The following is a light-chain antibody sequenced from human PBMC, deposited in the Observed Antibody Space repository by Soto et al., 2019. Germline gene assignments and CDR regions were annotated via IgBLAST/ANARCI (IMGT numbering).Light chain of an antibody. CDR3: QQYGSSPLYT. V-gene: IGKV3-20*01. J-gene: IGKJ2*01. Sequence: EIVLTQSPGTLSLSPGERATLSCRASQSVSSSYLAWYQQKPGQAPRLLIYGASSRATGIPDRFSGSGSGKAFTLTISRLEPEDFAVYSCQQYGSSPLYTFGQGTKLEIK. CDR2: GAS. CDR1: QSVSSSY.